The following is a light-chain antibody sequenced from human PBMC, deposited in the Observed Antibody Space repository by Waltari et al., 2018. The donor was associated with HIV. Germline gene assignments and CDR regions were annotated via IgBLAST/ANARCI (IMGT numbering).Light chain of an antibody. CDR1: NLGHKY. J-gene: IGLJ3*02. CDR2: QDT. V-gene: IGLV3-1*01. CDR3: QAWDSGTIV. Sequence: SYDLTQPPSVSVSSGQTATVTCSGVNLGHKYVSWYQQRSGQSPVLVIYQDTKRPPGIPERFFGSTSDNTTTLPINETQPLDEAHYSCQAWDSGTIVFGGGTNLTVL.